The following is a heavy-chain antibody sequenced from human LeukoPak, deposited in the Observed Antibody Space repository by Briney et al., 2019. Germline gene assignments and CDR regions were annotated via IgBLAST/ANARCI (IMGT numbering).Heavy chain of an antibody. J-gene: IGHJ4*02. V-gene: IGHV3-53*01. Sequence: GGSLRLPCAASGFTVNSNYLSWVRQAPGKGLEWVSTLYNTGNTYYADSVKGRFSISRDNSKNTLFLQMNSLRAEDTAVYYCARLTPAAGRLYFVDWGPGTLVTVSS. CDR2: LYNTGNT. D-gene: IGHD6-13*01. CDR1: GFTVNSNY. CDR3: ARLTPAAGRLYFVD.